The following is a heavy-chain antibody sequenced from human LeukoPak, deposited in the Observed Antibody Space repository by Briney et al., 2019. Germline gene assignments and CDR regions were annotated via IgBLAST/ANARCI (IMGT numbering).Heavy chain of an antibody. CDR3: ARGSGYSYGSGGGIDY. CDR1: GGSISSNDYY. Sequence: SQTLSLTCTVSGGSISSNDYYWSWIRQPPGKGLEWIGEINHSGSTNYNPSLKSRVTISVDTSKNQFSLKLSSVTAADTAVYYCARGSGYSYGSGGGIDYWGQGTLVTVSS. D-gene: IGHD5-18*01. J-gene: IGHJ4*02. V-gene: IGHV4-39*07. CDR2: INHSGST.